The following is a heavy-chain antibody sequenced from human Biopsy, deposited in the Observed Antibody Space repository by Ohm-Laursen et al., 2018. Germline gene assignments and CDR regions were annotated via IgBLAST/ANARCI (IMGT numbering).Heavy chain of an antibody. Sequence: SQTLSLTCTVSGGSISSGGSYWSWLRKRPGKGLEWIGYIFNSANTYYNTSLKNLITISGDTSKNQFSLKLNSVTSADTAVYYCARGDYFDSNGYFWFDPWGQGTLVTVSS. CDR2: IFNSANT. J-gene: IGHJ5*02. V-gene: IGHV4-31*01. CDR3: ARGDYFDSNGYFWFDP. D-gene: IGHD3-22*01. CDR1: GGSISSGGSY.